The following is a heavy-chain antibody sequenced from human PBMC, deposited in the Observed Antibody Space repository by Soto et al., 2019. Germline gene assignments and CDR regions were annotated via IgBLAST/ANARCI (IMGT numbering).Heavy chain of an antibody. CDR3: ARGLRYYGSGSCGGMDV. J-gene: IGHJ6*02. CDR1: GCTFTSYD. CDR2: MNPNSGNT. D-gene: IGHD3-10*01. V-gene: IGHV1-8*01. Sequence: QVQLVQSGAEAKKPGASVKVSCKASGCTFTSYDINWVRQATGQGLEWMGWMNPNSGNTGYAQKFQGRVTMTRNTSISTAYMELSSLRSEDTAVYYCARGLRYYGSGSCGGMDVWGQGTTVTVSS.